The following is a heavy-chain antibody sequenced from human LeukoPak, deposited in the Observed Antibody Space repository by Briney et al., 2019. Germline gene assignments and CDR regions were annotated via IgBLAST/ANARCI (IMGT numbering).Heavy chain of an antibody. V-gene: IGHV5-51*01. D-gene: IGHD1-26*01. CDR3: AREGGSYWSHFDF. CDR2: IYPGDTDT. CDR1: GYSFTSYW. J-gene: IGHJ4*02. Sequence: GESLKISCKGFGYSFTSYWIGWVGQMLGKGLDWMGIIYPGDTDTRYSPSFQGQVTISADKSISTAYLQWSSMKASDTAMYYCAREGGSYWSHFDFWGQGTLVTVSS.